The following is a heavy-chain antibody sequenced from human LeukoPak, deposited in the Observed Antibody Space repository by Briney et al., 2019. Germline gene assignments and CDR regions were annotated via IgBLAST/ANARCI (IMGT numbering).Heavy chain of an antibody. D-gene: IGHD4-23*01. CDR1: GGSFSGYY. J-gene: IGHJ4*02. CDR2: INHSGST. CDR3: ARHKSEYGGNSAFFDY. V-gene: IGHV4-34*01. Sequence: KPSETLSLTCAVYGGSFSGYYWSWIRQPPGKGLEWIGEINHSGSTNYNPSLKSRVTISLDTSKNQFSLKLSSVTAADTAVYYCARHKSEYGGNSAFFDYWGQGTLVTVSS.